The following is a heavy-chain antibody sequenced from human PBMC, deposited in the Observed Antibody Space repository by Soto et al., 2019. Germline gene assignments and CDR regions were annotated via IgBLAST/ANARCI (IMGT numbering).Heavy chain of an antibody. CDR1: GYTFTNST. J-gene: IGHJ4*02. Sequence: GASVKVSCKASGYTFTNSTIHCVRQAPGQRLEWMGWINAGNGDTKYSLKFQGRVAITADESTSTAYMELSSLRSEDTAVYYCARNPGYRSGGSCFTNFDYWGQGTLVTVSS. V-gene: IGHV1-3*01. CDR3: ARNPGYRSGGSCFTNFDY. CDR2: INAGNGDT. D-gene: IGHD2-15*01.